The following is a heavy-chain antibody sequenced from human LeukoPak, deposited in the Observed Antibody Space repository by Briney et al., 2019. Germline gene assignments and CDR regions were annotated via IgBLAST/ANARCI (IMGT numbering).Heavy chain of an antibody. CDR1: GGSISSGGYS. J-gene: IGHJ4*02. D-gene: IGHD4-23*01. CDR3: ARDGNGGQIDY. Sequence: SETLSLTCAVSGGSISSGGYSWSWIRQPPGTGLEWIGYIYHSGSTYYNPSLKSRVTISVDRSKNQFSLKLSSVTAADTAVYYCARDGNGGQIDYWGQGTLVTVSS. V-gene: IGHV4-30-2*01. CDR2: IYHSGST.